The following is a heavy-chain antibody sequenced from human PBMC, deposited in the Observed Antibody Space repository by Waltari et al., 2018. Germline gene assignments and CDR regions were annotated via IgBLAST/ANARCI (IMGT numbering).Heavy chain of an antibody. CDR1: GGSLSSSSYY. CDR3: ARGTQFDY. J-gene: IGHJ4*02. CDR2: IYYSGRT. V-gene: IGHV4-39*07. D-gene: IGHD1-1*01. Sequence: QLQLQESGPGLVKPSETLSLTCTVSGGSLSSSSYYWGWIRQPPGKGLEWIGSIYYSGRTYSNPSLKSRVTIYVYTSKNQFFLKLSSVTAADTAVYYCARGTQFDYWGQGTLVTVSS.